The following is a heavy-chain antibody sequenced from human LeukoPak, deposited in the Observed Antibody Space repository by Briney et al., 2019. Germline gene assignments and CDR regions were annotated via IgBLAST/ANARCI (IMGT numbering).Heavy chain of an antibody. D-gene: IGHD1-20*01. V-gene: IGHV3-23*01. CDR1: GFTFRNSA. J-gene: IGHJ4*02. CDR3: ANHRTPDRYHWNYFDY. CDR2: IGGHVHST. Sequence: GGSLRISCAASGFTFRNSAMSWVRQAPGTGLEWVSSIGGHVHSTYYADSVIGRFTISRDDSKNTLYLQMNSLRANDTAIYCCANHRTPDRYHWNYFDYWGQGTLVTVSS.